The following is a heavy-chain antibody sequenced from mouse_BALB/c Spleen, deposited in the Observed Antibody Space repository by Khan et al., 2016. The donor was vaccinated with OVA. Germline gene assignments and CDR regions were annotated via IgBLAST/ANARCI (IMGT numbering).Heavy chain of an antibody. Sequence: QIQLVQSGPGPVAPSQSLSITCTVSGFSLTGYGVTWVRQPPGKGLEWLGMIWGDGSTDYNSALKSRLSISKDNSKSQVFLKMNSLQTDDTARYYCARAYYANYREAMDYWGQGTSVTVSS. CDR1: GFSLTGYG. CDR2: IWGDGST. V-gene: IGHV2-6-7*01. D-gene: IGHD2-10*01. J-gene: IGHJ4*01. CDR3: ARAYYANYREAMDY.